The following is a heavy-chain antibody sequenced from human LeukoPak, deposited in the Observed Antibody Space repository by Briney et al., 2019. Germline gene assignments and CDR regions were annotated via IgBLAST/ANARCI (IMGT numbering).Heavy chain of an antibody. CDR1: GFTFSSYA. CDR2: ISYDGSNK. CDR3: AIDGSGPGGYYYYGMDV. Sequence: GRPLRLSCAASGFTFSSYAMHWVRQAPGKGLEWVAVISYDGSNKYYADSVKGRFTISRDNSKNTLYLQMNSLRAEDTAVYYCAIDGSGPGGYYYYGMDVWGQGTTVTVSS. J-gene: IGHJ6*02. V-gene: IGHV3-30-3*01. D-gene: IGHD2-8*02.